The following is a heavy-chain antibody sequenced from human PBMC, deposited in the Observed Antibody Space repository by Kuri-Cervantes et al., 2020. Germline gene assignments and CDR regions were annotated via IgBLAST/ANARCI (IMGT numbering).Heavy chain of an antibody. CDR3: ARHWDSGSYPAEIAFDI. J-gene: IGHJ3*02. CDR2: IHHGGSI. D-gene: IGHD1-26*01. Sequence: SQTLSLTCAVSGGSFNDYYWYWIRQPPGKGLEWIGEIHHGGSIHYNPSLKSRVTISVDTFKNQFSLKLSSVTAADTAVYYCARHWDSGSYPAEIAFDIWGQGTMVTVSS. V-gene: IGHV4-34*01. CDR1: GGSFNDYY.